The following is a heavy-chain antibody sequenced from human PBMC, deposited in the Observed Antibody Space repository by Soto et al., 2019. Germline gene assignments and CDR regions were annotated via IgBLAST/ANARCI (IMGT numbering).Heavy chain of an antibody. J-gene: IGHJ4*02. CDR1: GDSVSSNSAA. CDR2: TYYRSKWYN. Sequence: LSLTCAISGDSVSSNSAAWNWIRQSPSRGLEWLGRTYYRSKWYNDYAVSVKSRITINPDTSKNQFSLQLNSVTPEDTAVYYCAGGVGSSWSYRSDYYFDYWGQGTLVTVSS. CDR3: AGGVGSSWSYRSDYYFDY. V-gene: IGHV6-1*01. D-gene: IGHD6-13*01.